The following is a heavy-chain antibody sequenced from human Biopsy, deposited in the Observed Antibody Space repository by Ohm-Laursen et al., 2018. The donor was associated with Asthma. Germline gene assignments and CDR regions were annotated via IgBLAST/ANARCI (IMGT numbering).Heavy chain of an antibody. CDR3: ARIRQCYCGPSSCLNYGVDV. V-gene: IGHV2-70*01. J-gene: IGHJ6*02. CDR1: GFLLSTRAMR. CDR2: IYSHADK. Sequence: PTQTLTLTCTFSGFLLSTRAMRVTWIRKPPGKALEWHALIYSHADKYYNRSLRTRLTISRGTSKNPVVLTMTNMDPVDTAPYYCARIRQCYCGPSSCLNYGVDVWGQGTTVTVSS. D-gene: IGHD2-21*01.